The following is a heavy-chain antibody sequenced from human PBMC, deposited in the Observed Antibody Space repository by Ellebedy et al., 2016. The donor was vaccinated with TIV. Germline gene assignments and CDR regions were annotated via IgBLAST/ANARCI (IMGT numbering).Heavy chain of an antibody. Sequence: SETLSLTCTVSGGSISSYYWGWIRQPPGKGLEWIGNIYYSGNTDYNPSLKSRVTISVDTSKNQFSLKLRSVTAADTAVYYCARNPPTYNWVDSWGQGTLVTVSS. V-gene: IGHV4-39*01. CDR1: GGSISSYY. CDR2: IYYSGNT. J-gene: IGHJ5*01. CDR3: ARNPPTYNWVDS.